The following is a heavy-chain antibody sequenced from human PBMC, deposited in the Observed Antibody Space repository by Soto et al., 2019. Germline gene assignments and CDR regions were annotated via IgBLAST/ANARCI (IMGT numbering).Heavy chain of an antibody. V-gene: IGHV4-4*02. CDR3: AGAYGFFAISLLDT. Sequence: QVRLQESGPGLVKPSGTLSLTCDVSGDSISSINWWLWGRQHPGKGLQWFGEVGHTGTTNYYPSRRSLVTISVAKSQNYFSLNVTSVTAADTAVYYCAGAYGFFAISLLDTWGQGPLVTVSS. J-gene: IGHJ5*01. CDR1: GDSISSINW. CDR2: VGHTGTT. D-gene: IGHD3-16*02.